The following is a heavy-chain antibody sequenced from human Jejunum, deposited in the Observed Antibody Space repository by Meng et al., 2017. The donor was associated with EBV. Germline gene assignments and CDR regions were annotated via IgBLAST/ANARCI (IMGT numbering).Heavy chain of an antibody. V-gene: IGHV1-8*01. CDR3: ARAVGAAGSMVNFDY. CDR2: MNPSSDDT. Sequence: LRVQSWAGVKLRRASEQVPCKASGYTFTSNDINCVRQATGQGLEWIGWMNPSSDDTGFAQKFQGRVTVTRDNSINTSYMELSSLTSDDTAVYYCARAVGAAGSMVNFDYWGQGTLVTVSS. D-gene: IGHD6-13*01. J-gene: IGHJ4*02. CDR1: GYTFTSND.